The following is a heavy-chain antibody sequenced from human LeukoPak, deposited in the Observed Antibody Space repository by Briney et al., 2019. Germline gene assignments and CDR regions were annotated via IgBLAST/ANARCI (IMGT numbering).Heavy chain of an antibody. V-gene: IGHV3-23*01. CDR3: AKSRSGSANWALQIFDN. D-gene: IGHD1-1*01. J-gene: IGHJ4*02. CDR2: ISGSGGST. CDR1: GFTFSSYA. Sequence: GGSLRLSCAASGFTFSSYAMSWVRQAPGKGLEWVSAISGSGGSTYYADSVKGRFTISRDNSKNTLYLQMNSLRAEDTAVYYCAKSRSGSANWALQIFDNWGQGTLVTVSS.